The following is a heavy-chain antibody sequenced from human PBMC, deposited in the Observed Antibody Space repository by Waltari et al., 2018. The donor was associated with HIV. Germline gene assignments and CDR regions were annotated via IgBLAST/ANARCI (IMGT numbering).Heavy chain of an antibody. V-gene: IGHV3-23*01. Sequence: EVQLLESGGGLVQPGGSLRLSCAASGFTFRSSAMTWVRQAPGKGLEWVSAISGSGGSTYYADSVKGRFTISRDNSKNTLYLQMNSLRAEDTAVYYCAKDLFRGMDVWGQGTTVTVSS. CDR3: AKDLFRGMDV. CDR1: GFTFRSSA. D-gene: IGHD2-21*01. CDR2: ISGSGGST. J-gene: IGHJ6*02.